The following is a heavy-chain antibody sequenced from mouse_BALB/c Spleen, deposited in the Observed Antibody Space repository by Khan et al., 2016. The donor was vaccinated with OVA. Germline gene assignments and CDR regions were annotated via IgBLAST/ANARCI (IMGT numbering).Heavy chain of an antibody. D-gene: IGHD1-1*01. CDR2: IRYDGSN. CDR1: GYSITSGYY. V-gene: IGHV3-6*02. CDR3: ARDYYGTSWYFDF. Sequence: EVELVESGPGLVKPSQSLSLTCSVTGYSITSGYYWNWIRQFPGNKLEWMDYIRYDGSNNYNPSLKNRISITRDTSKNQFFLKLNSVTTEDTATYCCARDYYGTSWYFDFWGAGTTVTVSS. J-gene: IGHJ1*01.